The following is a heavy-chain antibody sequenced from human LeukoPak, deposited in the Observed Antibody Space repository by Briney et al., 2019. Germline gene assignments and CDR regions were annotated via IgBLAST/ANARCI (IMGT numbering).Heavy chain of an antibody. J-gene: IGHJ4*02. Sequence: GGSLRLSCAASGFTFSSYWMSWVRQAPGKGLEWVANIKQDGSEKYYVDSVKGRFTISRDNAKNSPYLQMNSLRAEDTAVYYCARVGRGYSYGGFDYWGQGTLVTVSS. CDR3: ARVGRGYSYGGFDY. CDR2: IKQDGSEK. V-gene: IGHV3-7*05. D-gene: IGHD5-18*01. CDR1: GFTFSSYW.